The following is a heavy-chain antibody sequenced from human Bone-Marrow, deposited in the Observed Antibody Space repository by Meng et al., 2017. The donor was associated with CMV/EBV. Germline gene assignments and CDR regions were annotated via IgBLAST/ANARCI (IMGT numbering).Heavy chain of an antibody. D-gene: IGHD4-17*01. CDR1: GGSISSSNW. V-gene: IGHV4-4*02. CDR2: VYHIGHP. J-gene: IGHJ4*02. CDR3: ARATGSCGDYAY. Sequence: SQTLSLTCAVSGGSISSSNWWSWVRQPPGKGLEWIGSVYHIGHPYYHPSFKSRVTISADTSKNQFFLKVSSVTAADTAIYYCARATGSCGDYAYWGQGILVTVSS.